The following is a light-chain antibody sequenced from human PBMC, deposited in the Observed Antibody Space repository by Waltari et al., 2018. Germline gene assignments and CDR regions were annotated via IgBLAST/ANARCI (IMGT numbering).Light chain of an antibody. CDR3: LPTYGFPYA. J-gene: IGKJ2*01. CDR2: AAS. V-gene: IGKV1-39*01. CDR1: QSIGAH. Sequence: DIQMTQSPSSLSASVGDRVTITCRASQSIGAHFSWFQHKPGKAPNLLIYAASNFHSGVPSRFSARASGTDFTLPISSLPPEDFATYYCLPTYGFPYAFGPGTQLEIK.